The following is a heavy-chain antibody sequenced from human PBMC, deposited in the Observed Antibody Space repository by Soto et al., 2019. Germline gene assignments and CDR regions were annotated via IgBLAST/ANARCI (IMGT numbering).Heavy chain of an antibody. CDR2: IWHDGSNK. Sequence: QVQLVESGGGVVQPGRSLRLSCAAAGFTFSTYGIHWVRQAPGKGLEWVAVIWHDGSNKYYADSVKGRFTISRDNSKNTLYLEMHSLRVEDTAVYYCARAVGPFDYWGQGTLVTVSS. CDR3: ARAVGPFDY. V-gene: IGHV3-33*01. J-gene: IGHJ4*02. CDR1: GFTFSTYG. D-gene: IGHD1-26*01.